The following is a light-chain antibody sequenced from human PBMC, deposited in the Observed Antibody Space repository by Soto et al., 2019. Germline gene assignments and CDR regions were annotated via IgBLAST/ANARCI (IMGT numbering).Light chain of an antibody. Sequence: EIVLTQSPGTLSLSPGERATLSCRASQSVSSSYLAWYQQKPGQAPRLLIYGASSRATGIPDRFSGSGSGTDFTLTLSRLEPEDFAVYYWQQYGSSRTFGQGTKVEIK. CDR1: QSVSSSY. V-gene: IGKV3-20*01. CDR3: QQYGSSRT. J-gene: IGKJ1*01. CDR2: GAS.